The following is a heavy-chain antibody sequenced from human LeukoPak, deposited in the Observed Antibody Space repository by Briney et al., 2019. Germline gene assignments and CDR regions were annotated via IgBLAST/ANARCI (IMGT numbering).Heavy chain of an antibody. CDR2: IYYSGST. J-gene: IGHJ4*02. CDR1: GGSISSYY. V-gene: IGHV4-59*01. Sequence: SETLSLTCTVSGGSISSYYWSWIRQPPGKGLECIGYIYYSGSTNYNPSLKSRVTISVDTSKNQFSLKLSSATAADTAVYYCASMGGQQLAEYYFDYWGQGTLVTVSS. CDR3: ASMGGQQLAEYYFDY. D-gene: IGHD6-13*01.